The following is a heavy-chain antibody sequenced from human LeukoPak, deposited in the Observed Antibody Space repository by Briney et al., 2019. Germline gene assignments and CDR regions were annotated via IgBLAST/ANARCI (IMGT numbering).Heavy chain of an antibody. CDR2: VYHSGST. D-gene: IGHD2-21*01. Sequence: SETLSLTCSVSGHSVSSYYWIWIRQPPGKGLEWIGYVYHSGSTDYNPSLNSRVTISLDTSKNQFSLKLTSVTAADTAVYYCARARLAMSDVFDSWGQGTLVTVSS. CDR1: GHSVSSYY. V-gene: IGHV4-59*02. J-gene: IGHJ4*02. CDR3: ARARLAMSDVFDS.